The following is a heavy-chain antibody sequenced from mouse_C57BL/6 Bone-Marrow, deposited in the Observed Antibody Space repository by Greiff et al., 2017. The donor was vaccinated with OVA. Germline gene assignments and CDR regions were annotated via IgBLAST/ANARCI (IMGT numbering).Heavy chain of an antibody. CDR1: GYTFTSYW. CDR3: TTKPFYYYGSSGGFDY. J-gene: IGHJ2*01. D-gene: IGHD1-1*01. V-gene: IGHV1-5*01. Sequence: VQLQQSGPVLARPGASVKMSCKTSGYTFTSYWMHWVKQRPGQGLEWIGAIYPGNSDTSYNQKFKGKAKLTAVTSASTAYMELSSLTNEDSAVYYCTTKPFYYYGSSGGFDYWGQGTTLTVSS. CDR2: IYPGNSDT.